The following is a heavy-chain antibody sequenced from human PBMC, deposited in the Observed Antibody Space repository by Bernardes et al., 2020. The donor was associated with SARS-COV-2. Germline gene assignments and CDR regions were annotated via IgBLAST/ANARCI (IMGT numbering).Heavy chain of an antibody. V-gene: IGHV3-23*01. D-gene: IGHD3-10*01. CDR1: GFTFRSYA. CDR2: FSGSGGDT. J-gene: IGHJ6*02. Sequence: LIPSCAASGFTFRSYAMSWVRQAPGKGLEWVSGFSGSGGDTYYADSVKGRFTISRDNSKNTLFLQMNRLRAEDTAIYYCSRYISGSYQYYYYGMDVWGQGTTVTVSS. CDR3: SRYISGSYQYYYYGMDV.